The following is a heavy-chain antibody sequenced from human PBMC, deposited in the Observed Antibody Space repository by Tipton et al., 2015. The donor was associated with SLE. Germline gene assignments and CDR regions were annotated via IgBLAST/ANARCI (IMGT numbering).Heavy chain of an antibody. D-gene: IGHD2-15*01. CDR3: AKEVVVQYYFDY. CDR1: GFTFSSYA. V-gene: IGHV3-23*01. CDR2: ISATGGNT. Sequence: SLRLSCAASGFTFSSYAMSWVRQAPGKGLEWVSAISATGGNTYYADSVKGRFTISRDNSKNTLYLQMNSLRAEDTAVYYCAKEVVVQYYFDYWGQGTLVTVSS. J-gene: IGHJ4*02.